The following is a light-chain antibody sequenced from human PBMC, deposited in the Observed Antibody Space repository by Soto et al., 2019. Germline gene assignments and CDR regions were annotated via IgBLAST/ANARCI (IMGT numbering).Light chain of an antibody. CDR1: QSISSF. J-gene: IGKJ4*01. CDR2: AAS. CDR3: QQSYSTTLLT. Sequence: DIQMTQSPSSLSASVGDRVIITCRASQSISSFLNWYQHKPGKAPKLLIYAASSLQSGVPSRFSGTGSGTDFTLTISSLQPEDFATYYCQQSYSTTLLTFGGGTKVAIK. V-gene: IGKV1-39*01.